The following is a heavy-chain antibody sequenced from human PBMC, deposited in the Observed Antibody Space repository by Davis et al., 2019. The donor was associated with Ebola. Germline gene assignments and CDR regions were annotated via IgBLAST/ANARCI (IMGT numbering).Heavy chain of an antibody. V-gene: IGHV4-59*01. D-gene: IGHD1-26*01. CDR2: IYHTGST. Sequence: SETLSLTCTVSGGSISSYYWSWIRQPPGKGLEWIGYIYHTGSTNYKPTLRGRVTMSLDTSKWQFSLRLTSLTPADTAVYYCARGAGGAYSSFYFDSWGQGNLVTVSS. CDR1: GGSISSYY. CDR3: ARGAGGAYSSFYFDS. J-gene: IGHJ4*02.